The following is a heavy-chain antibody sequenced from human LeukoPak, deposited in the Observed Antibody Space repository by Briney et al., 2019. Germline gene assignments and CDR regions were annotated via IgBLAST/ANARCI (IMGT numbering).Heavy chain of an antibody. D-gene: IGHD5-18*01. J-gene: IGHJ4*02. CDR1: GYTFTSYY. CDR2: INPCGGST. Sequence: ASVKVSCKASGYTFTSYYMHWVRQAPGQGLEWMGIINPCGGSTSYAQKFQGRVTMTRDTSTSTVYMELSSLRSDDTAVYYCARGSPRGYSYGYPYDYWGQGTLVTVSS. V-gene: IGHV1-46*01. CDR3: ARGSPRGYSYGYPYDY.